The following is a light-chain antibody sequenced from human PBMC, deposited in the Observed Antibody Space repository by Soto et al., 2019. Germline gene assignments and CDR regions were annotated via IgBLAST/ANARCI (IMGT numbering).Light chain of an antibody. CDR3: SSYTNINTRACV. J-gene: IGLJ1*01. Sequence: QSVLTQPASVSGSPGQSITISCTGTSGDIGSYNRVSWYQQHPAKAPTLIIYEVTDRPSGVSNRFSGSKSGNTASLTISGLQAEAEAEYYCSSYTNINTRACVFGTGTKVTVL. V-gene: IGLV2-14*01. CDR1: SGDIGSYNR. CDR2: EVT.